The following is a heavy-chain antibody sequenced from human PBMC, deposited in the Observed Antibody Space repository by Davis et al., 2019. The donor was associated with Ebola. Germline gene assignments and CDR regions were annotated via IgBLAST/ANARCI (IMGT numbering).Heavy chain of an antibody. Sequence: GESLKISCAASGFTFSNYWMHWVRQAPGKGLVWVSHISPEGSGTKYADSVKGRFTISRDNAKDTVYLQMNSLRAEDTAEYYCATLSYGMDVWGQGTTVTVSS. CDR1: GFTFSNYW. CDR3: ATLSYGMDV. J-gene: IGHJ6*02. CDR2: ISPEGSGT. V-gene: IGHV3-74*01.